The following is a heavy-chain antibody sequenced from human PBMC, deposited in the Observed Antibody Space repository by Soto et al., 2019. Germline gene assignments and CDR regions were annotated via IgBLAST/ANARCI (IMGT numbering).Heavy chain of an antibody. CDR2: IHWNDDN. D-gene: IGHD2-15*01. Sequence: QITLKESGPTLVKPTQTLTLTCTFSGFSLSTSGVGVGWIRQPPGKALQWLEVIHWNDDNHYSPSLKSRLTITKDTSKNEVVLTVTNIDPVDTATYYCANRRVGRGMDFWGQGTTVTVSS. CDR1: GFSLSTSGVG. CDR3: ANRRVGRGMDF. J-gene: IGHJ6*02. V-gene: IGHV2-5*01.